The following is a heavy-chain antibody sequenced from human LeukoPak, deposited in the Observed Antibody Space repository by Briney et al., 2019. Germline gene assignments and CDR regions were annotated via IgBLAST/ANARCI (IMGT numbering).Heavy chain of an antibody. CDR1: GFIFSTYW. D-gene: IGHD1-14*01. J-gene: IGHJ4*02. CDR2: IKQDGSEK. Sequence: PGGSLRLSCAASGFIFSTYWMGWVRQAPGKGLEWVANIKQDGSEKYYVDSVKGRFTISRDDAKNSLYLQMNSLRAEDTAVYYCARSGITPLNYWGQGTLVTVSS. CDR3: ARSGITPLNY. V-gene: IGHV3-7*01.